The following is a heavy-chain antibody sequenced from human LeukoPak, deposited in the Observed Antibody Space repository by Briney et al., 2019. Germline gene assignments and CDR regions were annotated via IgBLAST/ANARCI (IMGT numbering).Heavy chain of an antibody. J-gene: IGHJ6*03. Sequence: SETLSLTCTVSGGSISSYYWSWIRQPAGKGLEWIGRIYTSGSTNYNPSLKSRVTMSVDTSKNQFSLKLSSVTAADTAVYYCASFTRHAGYYYYYYMDVWGKGTTVTVSS. CDR2: IYTSGST. CDR1: GGSISSYY. D-gene: IGHD6-6*01. V-gene: IGHV4-4*07. CDR3: ASFTRHAGYYYYYYMDV.